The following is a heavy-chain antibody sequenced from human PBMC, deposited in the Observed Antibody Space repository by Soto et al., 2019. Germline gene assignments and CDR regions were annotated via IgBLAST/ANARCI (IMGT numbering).Heavy chain of an antibody. CDR3: ARGRGDTAMAWYY. CDR2: ISYSGST. D-gene: IGHD5-18*01. Sequence: QVQLQESGPGLVKPSETLSLTCTVSGGSISSYYWSWIRQSPGKGLEWIGYISYSGSTKYNRSLRSRVTISVDPSKTQFSLKLSSVTAADTAVYYCARGRGDTAMAWYYWGQGTLVTVSS. V-gene: IGHV4-59*01. CDR1: GGSISSYY. J-gene: IGHJ4*02.